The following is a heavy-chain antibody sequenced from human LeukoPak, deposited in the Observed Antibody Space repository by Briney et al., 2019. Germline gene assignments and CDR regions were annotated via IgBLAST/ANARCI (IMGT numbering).Heavy chain of an antibody. V-gene: IGHV3-7*05. J-gene: IGHJ4*02. CDR2: INLDGTER. CDR1: GFTFSYFW. D-gene: IGHD1-26*01. CDR3: ARDNVGATPFDY. Sequence: GGSLRLSCAASGFTFSYFWMSWVRQAPGKGLEWVANINLDGTERHYVDSVKGRFTISRDNARKSLYLQTNSLRDEDTAVYYCARDNVGATPFDYWGQGTLVTVSS.